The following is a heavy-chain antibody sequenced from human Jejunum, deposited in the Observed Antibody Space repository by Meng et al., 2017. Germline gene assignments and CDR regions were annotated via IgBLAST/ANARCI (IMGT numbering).Heavy chain of an antibody. CDR1: GFTFSSYA. Sequence: GGSLRLSCAASGFTFSSYAMSWVRHAPGKGLEWVSAISGTGGTRNYIESVKGRFTISRDNSKNTVYVQMNSLRGEDTAIYYCAKSSGVVGAPYAFDIWGQGTMVTVSS. CDR3: AKSSGVVGAPYAFDI. V-gene: IGHV3-23*01. CDR2: ISGTGGTR. D-gene: IGHD1-26*01. J-gene: IGHJ3*02.